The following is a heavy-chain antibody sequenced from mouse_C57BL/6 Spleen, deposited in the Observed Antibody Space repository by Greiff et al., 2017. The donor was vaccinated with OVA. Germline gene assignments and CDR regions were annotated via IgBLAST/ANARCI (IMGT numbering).Heavy chain of an antibody. V-gene: IGHV5-6*02. D-gene: IGHD1-1*01. CDR3: ARHDSSYYFDY. CDR2: ISSGGSYT. J-gene: IGHJ2*01. CDR1: GFTFSSYG. Sequence: DVKLQESGGDLVKPGGSLKLSCAASGFTFSSYGMSWVRQTPDKRLEWVATISSGGSYTYYPDSVKGRFTISRDNAKNTLYLQMSSLKSEDTAMYYCARHDSSYYFDYWGQGTTLTVSS.